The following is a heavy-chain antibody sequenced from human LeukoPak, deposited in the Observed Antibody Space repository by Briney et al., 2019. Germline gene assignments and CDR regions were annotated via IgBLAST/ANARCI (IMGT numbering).Heavy chain of an antibody. J-gene: IGHJ3*02. CDR3: ARRNGFDI. CDR2: IYSNEAT. V-gene: IGHV4-4*08. CDR1: GGSIKGYH. Sequence: SETLSLTCTVSGGSIKGYHWSWIRQPPGKGLEWIGYIYSNEATEYKPSLKSRVTISADTSKNQFSLRLTSVTAADTAIYYCARRNGFDIWGQGTMVTVSS.